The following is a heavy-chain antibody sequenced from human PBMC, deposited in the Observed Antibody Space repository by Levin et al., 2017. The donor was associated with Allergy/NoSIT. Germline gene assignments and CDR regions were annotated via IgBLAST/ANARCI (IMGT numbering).Heavy chain of an antibody. CDR1: GGTFSSYA. J-gene: IGHJ6*02. CDR2: IIPIFGTA. D-gene: IGHD4-17*01. CDR3: ARPTTVTTHFTSMPWYYYYGMDV. Sequence: PVASVKVSCKASGGTFSSYAISWVRQAPGQGLEWMGGIIPIFGTANYAQKFQGRVTITADESTSTAYMELSSLRSEDTAVYYCARPTTVTTHFTSMPWYYYYGMDVWGQGTTVTVSS. V-gene: IGHV1-69*13.